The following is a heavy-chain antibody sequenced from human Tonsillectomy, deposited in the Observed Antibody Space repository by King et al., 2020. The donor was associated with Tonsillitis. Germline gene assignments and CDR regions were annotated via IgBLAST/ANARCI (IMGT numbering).Heavy chain of an antibody. D-gene: IGHD4-17*01. J-gene: IGHJ3*02. CDR2: IYNTGRT. CDR1: GGSIINGGYF. V-gene: IGHV4-31*03. CDR3: ARDGSNGDYLRTTGFDI. Sequence: VQLQESGPGVVKPSQTLSLTCTVSGGSIINGGYFWSWIRQNPGKGLDWIGYIYNTGRTNYSPSLESRATISLDTSKNQFSLKLSSVTAADTAVYYCARDGSNGDYLRTTGFDIWGQGTVVTVSS.